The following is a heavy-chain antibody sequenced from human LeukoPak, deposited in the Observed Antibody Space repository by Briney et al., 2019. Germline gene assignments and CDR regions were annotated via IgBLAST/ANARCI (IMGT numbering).Heavy chain of an antibody. V-gene: IGHV1-8*03. CDR2: MNPNSGNT. Sequence: AAVTVSFKASGYTFTMYDINWVRQATGQGGEWMGWMNPNSGNTGYAQKFQGRVTITRNTSISTAYMELSSLRSEDTAVYYCARTGGYYYDSRSLDYWGQGTLVTVSS. CDR3: ARTGGYYYDSRSLDY. J-gene: IGHJ4*02. CDR1: GYTFTMYD. D-gene: IGHD3-22*01.